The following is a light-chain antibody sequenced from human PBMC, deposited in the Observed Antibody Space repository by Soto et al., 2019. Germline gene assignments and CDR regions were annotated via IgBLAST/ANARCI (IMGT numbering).Light chain of an antibody. Sequence: DIRMTQSPSSLSASVGDRVTITCRASQTISSRLAWYQQKPGQAPKLLIYKATNLQTVVASRFSGSGSGTEFSLTISSLQPDDFAVYYCQQYNEFQYTFGQGTRLDI. CDR3: QQYNEFQYT. CDR2: KAT. CDR1: QTISSR. J-gene: IGKJ2*01. V-gene: IGKV1-5*03.